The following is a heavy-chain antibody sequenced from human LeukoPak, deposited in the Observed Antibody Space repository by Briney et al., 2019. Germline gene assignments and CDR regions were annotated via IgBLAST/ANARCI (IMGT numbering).Heavy chain of an antibody. J-gene: IGHJ2*01. CDR3: ARSVVSTYWYFDL. Sequence: GGSLRLSCAASGFIFSSYWMHWVRHVPGKGLVWVSRVYTDGTTTDFADSVKGRFTVSRDNAKNTLYLQMDSLRAKDTAMYYCARSVVSTYWYFDLWGRGTLVTVSS. CDR2: VYTDGTTT. D-gene: IGHD4-23*01. CDR1: GFIFSSYW. V-gene: IGHV3-74*01.